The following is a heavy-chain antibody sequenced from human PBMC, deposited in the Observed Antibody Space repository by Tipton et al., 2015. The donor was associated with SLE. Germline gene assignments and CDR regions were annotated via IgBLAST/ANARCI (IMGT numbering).Heavy chain of an antibody. V-gene: IGHV3-74*01. Sequence: SLRLSCTASGFTFSSYWMHWVRQAPGKGLMWVSRVNNDGSGTIYADSAKGRFTISRDNAKNTLYLQMNSLRAEDTAVYYCARSGISGVDDWGQGTLVTVSS. CDR3: ARSGISGVDD. D-gene: IGHD2-8*02. CDR1: GFTFSSYW. CDR2: VNNDGSGT. J-gene: IGHJ4*02.